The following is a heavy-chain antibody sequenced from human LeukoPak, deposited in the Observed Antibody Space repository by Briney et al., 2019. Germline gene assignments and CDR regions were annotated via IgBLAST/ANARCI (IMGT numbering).Heavy chain of an antibody. CDR1: GGSISSYY. D-gene: IGHD3-10*01. J-gene: IGHJ6*03. CDR3: ARGVSSDYYGSGSYYLYYYYYMDV. Sequence: SETLSLTGTVSGGSISSYYWSWIRQPPGKGLDWIGYIYYSGSTNYNPSLKSRVTISVDTSKNQFSLKLSSVTAADTAVYYCARGVSSDYYGSGSYYLYYYYYMDVWGKGTTVTISS. V-gene: IGHV4-59*01. CDR2: IYYSGST.